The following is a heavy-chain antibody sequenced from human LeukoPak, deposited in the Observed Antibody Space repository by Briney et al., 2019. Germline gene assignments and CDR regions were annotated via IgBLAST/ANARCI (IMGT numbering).Heavy chain of an antibody. J-gene: IGHJ6*03. Sequence: PSETLSLTCTVSGGSISSYYWSWIRQPAGKGLEWIGRIYTSGSTNYNPSLKSRVTMSVDTSKNQFSLKLSSVTAADTAVYYCARANLVMGFYYYYYMDVWGKGTTVTVSS. V-gene: IGHV4-4*07. D-gene: IGHD2-21*01. CDR1: GGSISSYY. CDR2: IYTSGST. CDR3: ARANLVMGFYYYYYMDV.